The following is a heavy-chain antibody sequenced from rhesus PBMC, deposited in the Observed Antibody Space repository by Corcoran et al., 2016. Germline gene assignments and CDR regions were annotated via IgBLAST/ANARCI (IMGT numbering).Heavy chain of an antibody. Sequence: EVQLVESGGGLVQPGGSLRLSCAASGFTFSSYDMSWVLQAPGKGLDWVSYIMYTVKTIYYADSVKGRFTISRDNAKNSLSLQMSSLRAEDTAVYYWTRNTVTFFDYWGQGVLVTVSS. CDR3: TRNTVTFFDY. CDR2: IMYTVKTI. D-gene: IGHD4-23*01. CDR1: GFTFSSYD. V-gene: IGHV3-136*01. J-gene: IGHJ4*01.